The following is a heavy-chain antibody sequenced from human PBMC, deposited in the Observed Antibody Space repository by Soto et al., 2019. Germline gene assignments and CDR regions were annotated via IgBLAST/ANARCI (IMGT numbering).Heavy chain of an antibody. D-gene: IGHD3-22*01. J-gene: IGHJ4*02. CDR2: ISGSGGST. CDR1: GFTFSSYA. V-gene: IGHV3-23*01. Sequence: EVQLLESGGGLVQPGGSLRLSCAASGFTFSSYAMSWVRQALGKGLEWVSAISGSGGSTYYADSVKGRFTISRDNSKNTLYLQMNSLRAEDTAVYYCAKYYYDSSGYTEWGQGTLVTVSS. CDR3: AKYYYDSSGYTE.